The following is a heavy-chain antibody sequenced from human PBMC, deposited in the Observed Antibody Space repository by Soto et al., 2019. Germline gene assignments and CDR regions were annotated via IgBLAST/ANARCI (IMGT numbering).Heavy chain of an antibody. J-gene: IGHJ4*02. CDR1: GYSFTIYV. D-gene: IGHD2-8*01. Sequence: ALLNGACKASGYSFTIYVSRWVRQAPGQRLEWMGWINAGNGNTKYSQKFQGRVTITRDTSASTAYMELSSLRSEDTAVYYCANALGLYYFDYWGQGTLVTVSS. V-gene: IGHV1-3*01. CDR3: ANALGLYYFDY. CDR2: INAGNGNT.